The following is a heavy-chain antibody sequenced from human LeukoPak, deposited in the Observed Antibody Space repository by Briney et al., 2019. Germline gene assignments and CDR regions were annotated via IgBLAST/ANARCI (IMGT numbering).Heavy chain of an antibody. D-gene: IGHD2-15*01. J-gene: IGHJ4*02. V-gene: IGHV3-30*18. CDR1: GFTFSSYG. Sequence: GRSLRLSCAASGFTFSSYGMHWLRQAPGKGLEWVAVISYDGSNKYYADSVKGRFTISRDNSKNTLYLQMNSLRAEDTAVYYCAKDGYCSGGSCYPDYWGQGTLVTVSS. CDR2: ISYDGSNK. CDR3: AKDGYCSGGSCYPDY.